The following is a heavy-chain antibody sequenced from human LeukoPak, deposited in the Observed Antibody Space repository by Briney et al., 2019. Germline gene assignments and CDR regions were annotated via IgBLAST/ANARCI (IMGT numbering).Heavy chain of an antibody. D-gene: IGHD3-22*01. CDR3: ASPSKLVISRGGFDI. CDR1: GGSFSNYY. CDR2: IYFSET. V-gene: IGHV4-34*01. J-gene: IGHJ3*02. Sequence: PSETLSLTCAVYGGSFSNYYWSWIRQPPGKGLEWIGSIYFSETKYNPSLKSRITISGDTSKNQFSLKLSSVTAADTAVYFCASPSKLVISRGGFDIWGQGTMVTVS.